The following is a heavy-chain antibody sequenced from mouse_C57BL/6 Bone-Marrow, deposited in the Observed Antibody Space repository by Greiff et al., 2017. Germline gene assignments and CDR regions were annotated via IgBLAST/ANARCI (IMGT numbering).Heavy chain of an antibody. J-gene: IGHJ3*01. D-gene: IGHD1-1*01. Sequence: EVKLVESGGDLVKPGGSLKLSCAASGFTFSSYGMSWVRQTPDTRLEWVATISSGGSYTYYPDSVKGRFTISRDNAKNTLYLQISNLKSEDTTMYFCARQDYYGSSYSWFAYWGQGTLVTVSA. CDR2: ISSGGSYT. CDR1: GFTFSSYG. V-gene: IGHV5-6*01. CDR3: ARQDYYGSSYSWFAY.